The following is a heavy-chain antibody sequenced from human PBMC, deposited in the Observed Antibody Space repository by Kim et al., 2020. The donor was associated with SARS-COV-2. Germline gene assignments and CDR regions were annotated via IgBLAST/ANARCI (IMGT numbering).Heavy chain of an antibody. Sequence: SRVTISVDTSKNQFSLKLSSVTAADTAVYYCARFVGYYYGSGSYPDYFDYWGQGTLVTVSS. J-gene: IGHJ4*02. D-gene: IGHD3-10*01. V-gene: IGHV4-34*01. CDR3: ARFVGYYYGSGSYPDYFDY.